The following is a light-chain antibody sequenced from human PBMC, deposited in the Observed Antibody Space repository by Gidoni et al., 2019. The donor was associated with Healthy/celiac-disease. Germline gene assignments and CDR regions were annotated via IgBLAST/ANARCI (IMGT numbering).Light chain of an antibody. V-gene: IGKV1-39*01. CDR3: QQSYSTPS. CDR2: AAS. J-gene: IGKJ4*01. Sequence: DIQMTQSPSSLSASIGDRVTIPCRASQSISSYLNWYQQKPGKAPKLLIYAASSLQSGVPSMFSGSGSGTDFTLTISSLQPEDFATYYCQQSYSTPSFXGXTKVEIK. CDR1: QSISSY.